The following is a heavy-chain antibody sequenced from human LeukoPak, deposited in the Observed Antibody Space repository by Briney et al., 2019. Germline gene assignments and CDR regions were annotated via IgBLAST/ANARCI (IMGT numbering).Heavy chain of an antibody. V-gene: IGHV4-39*01. J-gene: IGHJ4*02. CDR2: IYSSGST. D-gene: IGHD4-17*01. CDR1: GASISSSNYY. CDR3: AKTATVTPNHLDS. Sequence: SETLSLTCTVSGASISSSNYYWGWIRQPPGKGLEWIGSIYSSGSTYYNPSLKSRVTISVDTSKNQFSLKLSSMTAADTAVYYCAKTATVTPNHLDSWGQGTLVTVSS.